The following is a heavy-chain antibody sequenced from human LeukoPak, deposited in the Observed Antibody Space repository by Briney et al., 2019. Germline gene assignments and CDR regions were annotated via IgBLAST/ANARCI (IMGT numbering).Heavy chain of an antibody. D-gene: IGHD2-15*01. CDR1: GFTSSAIP. V-gene: IGHV3-7*03. J-gene: IGHJ4*02. CDR3: AKIPPGYCSAGSCYLDY. CDR2: INADGSET. Sequence: GGSLRLSCAASGFTSSAIPMTWVRQAPGKGLQWVANINADGSETHYVDSVKGRFTISRDNAKNSLFLQMNSLRAEDTAVFYCAKIPPGYCSAGSCYLDYWGQGTLVTVSS.